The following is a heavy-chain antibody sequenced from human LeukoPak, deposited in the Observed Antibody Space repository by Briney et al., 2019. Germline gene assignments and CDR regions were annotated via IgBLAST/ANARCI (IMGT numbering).Heavy chain of an antibody. V-gene: IGHV3-23*01. Sequence: PGGSLRLSCAASGLTFSSYAMSWVRQAPGKGLEWVSAISGSGGSTYYTDSVKGRFTISRDNSKNTLYLQMNSLRAEDTAVYYCAKGRGYSYGSVDYWGQGTLVTVSS. CDR1: GLTFSSYA. CDR3: AKGRGYSYGSVDY. J-gene: IGHJ4*02. D-gene: IGHD5-18*01. CDR2: ISGSGGST.